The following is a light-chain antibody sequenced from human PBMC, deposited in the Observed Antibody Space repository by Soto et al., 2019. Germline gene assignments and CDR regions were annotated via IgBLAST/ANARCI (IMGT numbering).Light chain of an antibody. CDR2: RAS. V-gene: IGKV3-20*01. Sequence: EIVLTQSPGTLSLSPGERATLSCRASQSVSSSYLAWYQQKPGQAPRLLIYRASSRATGIPDRFSGSGTGTDFTLTISRLEPEDFAVYYCKQYGSSPWTFGQGTKVEIK. J-gene: IGKJ1*01. CDR1: QSVSSSY. CDR3: KQYGSSPWT.